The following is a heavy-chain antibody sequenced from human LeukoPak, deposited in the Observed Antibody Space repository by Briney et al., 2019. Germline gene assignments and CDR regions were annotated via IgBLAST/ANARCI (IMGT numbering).Heavy chain of an antibody. CDR1: GFTFNTYT. V-gene: IGHV3-21*01. CDR2: ITSNSDYI. CDR3: ARSGSFYT. J-gene: IGHJ4*02. D-gene: IGHD1-26*01. Sequence: GGSLRLSCAASGFTFNTYTINWVRQVPGKGLEWVSSITSNSDYIYYADSVRGRLTISRDNAKNSLYLQMDSLRVEDTAVYYCARSGSFYTWGLGTLVTVSS.